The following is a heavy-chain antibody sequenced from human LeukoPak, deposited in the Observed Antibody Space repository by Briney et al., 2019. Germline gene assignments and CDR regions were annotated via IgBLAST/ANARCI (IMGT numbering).Heavy chain of an antibody. J-gene: IGHJ4*02. V-gene: IGHV4-39*07. CDR2: IYYSGST. CDR3: AREEDLEGVDTAMVFDY. Sequence: SETLSLTCTVSGGSISSSSYYWGWIRQPPGKGLEWIGSIYYSGSTYYNPSLKSRVTISVDTSKNQFSLKLSSVTAADTAVYYCAREEDLEGVDTAMVFDYWGQGTLVTVSS. CDR1: GGSISSSSYY. D-gene: IGHD5-18*01.